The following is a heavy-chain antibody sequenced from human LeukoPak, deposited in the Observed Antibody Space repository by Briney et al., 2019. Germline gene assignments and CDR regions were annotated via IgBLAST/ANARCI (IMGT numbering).Heavy chain of an antibody. CDR2: IRYDGSNK. J-gene: IGHJ4*02. CDR3: AKELGDYYDSSGYGGPFDY. CDR1: GFTFSSYG. D-gene: IGHD3-22*01. Sequence: PGGSLRLSCAASGFTFSSYGMHWVRQAPGKGLEWVAFIRYDGSNKYYADSVKGRFTISRDNSKNTLYLQMNSLRAEDTAVYYCAKELGDYYDSSGYGGPFDYWGQGTLVTVSS. V-gene: IGHV3-30*02.